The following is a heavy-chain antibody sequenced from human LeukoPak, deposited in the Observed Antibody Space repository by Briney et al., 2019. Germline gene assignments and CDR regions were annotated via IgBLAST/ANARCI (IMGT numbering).Heavy chain of an antibody. J-gene: IGHJ5*02. Sequence: RSETLSLTCTVSGGSISSYYWSWIRQPPGKGLEWIGDIYYSGSTNYNPSLKSRVTISVDTSKNQFSLKLGSVTAADTAVYYCARGTGGGQQLVRMYWFDPWGQGTLVTVSS. CDR1: GGSISSYY. D-gene: IGHD6-13*01. CDR2: IYYSGST. CDR3: ARGTGGGQQLVRMYWFDP. V-gene: IGHV4-59*01.